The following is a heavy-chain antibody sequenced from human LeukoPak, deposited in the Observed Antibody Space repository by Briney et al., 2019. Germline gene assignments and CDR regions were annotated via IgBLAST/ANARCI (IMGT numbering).Heavy chain of an antibody. V-gene: IGHV4-39*01. CDR1: GGSISSSSYY. Sequence: SETLSLTCTVSGGSISSSSYYWGWIRQPPGKGLEWIGSIYYSGSTYYNPSLKSRVTISVDTSKNQFSLKLSSVTAADTAVYYCATTRSPAGSGSRRSWFDPWGQGTLVTVSS. CDR2: IYYSGST. CDR3: ATTRSPAGSGSRRSWFDP. J-gene: IGHJ5*02. D-gene: IGHD5-12*01.